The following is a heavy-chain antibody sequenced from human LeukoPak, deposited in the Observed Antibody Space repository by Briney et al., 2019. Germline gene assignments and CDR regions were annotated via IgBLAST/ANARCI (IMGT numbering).Heavy chain of an antibody. V-gene: IGHV4-59*08. D-gene: IGHD3-22*01. CDR1: GGSISSHY. CDR3: GRLGQSSGYYPVLL. J-gene: IGHJ4*02. CDR2: IYYSGNT. Sequence: SETLSLTCNVSGGSISSHYWSWIRQPPGKGLEWIGYIYYSGNTNYNPSLKSRVTISVDTSKNQLSLKLSSVTAADTAVYYCGRLGQSSGYYPVLLWGQGTLVTVSS.